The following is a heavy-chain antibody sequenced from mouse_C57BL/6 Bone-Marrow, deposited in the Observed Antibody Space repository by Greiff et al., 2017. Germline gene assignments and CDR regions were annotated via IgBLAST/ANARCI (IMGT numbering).Heavy chain of an antibody. Sequence: QVQLQQPGAELVMPGASVKLSCKASGYTFTSYWMHWVKQRPGQGLEWIGEIDPSDSYTNYNQKFKGKSTLTVDKSSSTAYMQLSSLTSEDSAVYYLARAPPYVSSPDYYAIDFWGRGTSVTVSS. V-gene: IGHV1-69*01. J-gene: IGHJ4*01. CDR1: GYTFTSYW. CDR2: IDPSDSYT. CDR3: ARAPPYVSSPDYYAIDF. D-gene: IGHD1-1*01.